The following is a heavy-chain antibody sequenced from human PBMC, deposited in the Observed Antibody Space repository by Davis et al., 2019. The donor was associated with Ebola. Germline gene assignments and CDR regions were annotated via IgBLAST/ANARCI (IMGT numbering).Heavy chain of an antibody. V-gene: IGHV1-69*13. D-gene: IGHD1-14*01. Sequence: SVKVSCKASGGTFSSFAVSWVRQAPGQGLEWMGEILPIFRSTNYAQEFQGRVTITADESTRTAYMELSSLRPDDTAVYYCAKTTSTTMIFDIWGPGTMVTVSS. CDR2: ILPIFRST. CDR1: GGTFSSFA. J-gene: IGHJ3*02. CDR3: AKTTSTTMIFDI.